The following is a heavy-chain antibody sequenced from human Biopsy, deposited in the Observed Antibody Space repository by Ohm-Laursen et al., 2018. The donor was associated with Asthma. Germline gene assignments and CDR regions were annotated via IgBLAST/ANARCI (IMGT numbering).Heavy chain of an antibody. Sequence: SQTLSLTCPVGGAYIGSRDHHWSWIRQSPGTGLEWIGFVFWSGTTHYNRSLERRLSISIDTTRNEFSMTLRSVTAADTAVYFCARVASYGGLYFGIDVWGPGTTVSVS. J-gene: IGHJ6*02. CDR1: GAYIGSRDHH. CDR3: ARVASYGGLYFGIDV. V-gene: IGHV4-30-4*01. CDR2: VFWSGTT. D-gene: IGHD4-23*01.